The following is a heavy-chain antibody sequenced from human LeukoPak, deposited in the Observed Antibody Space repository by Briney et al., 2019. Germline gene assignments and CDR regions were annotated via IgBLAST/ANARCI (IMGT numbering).Heavy chain of an antibody. CDR3: VTDQTGRHPYFFDY. V-gene: IGHV3-7*01. D-gene: IGHD3-10*01. CDR1: GFNFSTYW. CDR2: IKEDGSEI. J-gene: IGHJ4*02. Sequence: GGSLRLSCAASGFNFSTYWMTWARQVPGKGLEWVANIKEDGSEIYYVDAVKGRFSISRDNAKTSLYLQMHSLSVADTGLYYCVTDQTGRHPYFFDYWGQGPLVPVSS.